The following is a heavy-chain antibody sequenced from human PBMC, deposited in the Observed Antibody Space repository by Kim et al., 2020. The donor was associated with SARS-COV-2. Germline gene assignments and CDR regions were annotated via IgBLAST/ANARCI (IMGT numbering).Heavy chain of an antibody. CDR2: IYSGGST. CDR3: ARDGLSGSGRHYYYGMDV. CDR1: GFTVSSNY. D-gene: IGHD3-10*01. Sequence: GGSLRLSCAASGFTVSSNYMSWVRQAPGKGLEWVSVIYSGGSTYYADSVKGRFTISRDNSKNTLYLQMNSLRAEDTAVYYCARDGLSGSGRHYYYGMDVWGQGTTVTVSS. V-gene: IGHV3-66*01. J-gene: IGHJ6*02.